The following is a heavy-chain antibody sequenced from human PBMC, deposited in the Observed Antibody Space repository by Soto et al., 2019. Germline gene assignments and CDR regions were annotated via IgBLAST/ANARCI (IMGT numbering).Heavy chain of an antibody. CDR3: ARELNWNNYYLDY. V-gene: IGHV1-46*01. CDR2: INPSGGST. D-gene: IGHD1-1*01. Sequence: QVQLVQSGAEVKKPGASVKVSCKASGYTFTSYYMHWVRQAPGQGLEWMGIINPSGGSTSYAQKFQCRVTKTRDTSTSTVYMELSSLRSEQTAVYYRARELNWNNYYLDYWGQGTLVTVAS. J-gene: IGHJ4*02. CDR1: GYTFTSYY.